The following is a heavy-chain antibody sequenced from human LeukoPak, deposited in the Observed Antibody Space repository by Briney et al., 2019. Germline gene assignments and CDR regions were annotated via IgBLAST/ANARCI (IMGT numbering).Heavy chain of an antibody. Sequence: HPGGSLRLSCAASGFTFSSYWMYWVRQAPGKGLVWVSRINTDGSYTNYADSVKGRFTISRDNAKNMLYLQMNSLRAEDTALYYCAKAGSGWSFDYWVQGTLVTVSS. CDR3: AKAGSGWSFDY. D-gene: IGHD6-19*01. V-gene: IGHV3-74*01. J-gene: IGHJ4*02. CDR1: GFTFSSYW. CDR2: INTDGSYT.